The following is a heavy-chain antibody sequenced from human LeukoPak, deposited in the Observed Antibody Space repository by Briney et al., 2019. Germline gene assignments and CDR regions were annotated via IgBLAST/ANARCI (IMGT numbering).Heavy chain of an antibody. CDR1: GFTFSGSD. CDR3: TSDSGTYNWFAP. V-gene: IGHV3-73*01. J-gene: IGHJ5*02. D-gene: IGHD1-26*01. Sequence: PGGSLKLSCGASGFTFSGSDIHCVRQSSGKGLEWVGQIDKKDKGYATATAYAASVTGRFTISRDESSNTAYLQMKSLRTEDTALYDSTSDSGTYNWFAPWGLGTLVTVSS. CDR2: IDKKDKGYATAT.